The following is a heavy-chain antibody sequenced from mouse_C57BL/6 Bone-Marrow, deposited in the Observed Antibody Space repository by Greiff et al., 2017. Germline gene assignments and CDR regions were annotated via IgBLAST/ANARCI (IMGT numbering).Heavy chain of an antibody. CDR2: IFPGSGST. CDR1: GYTFTDYY. J-gene: IGHJ3*01. V-gene: IGHV1-75*01. D-gene: IGHD1-1*01. CDR3: ARWGDYYGPWFAY. Sequence: VQLVESGPELVKPGASVKISCKASGYTFTDYYINWVKQRPGQGLEWIGWIFPGSGSTYYNEKFKGKATLTVDKSSSTAYMLLSSLTSEDSAVYFCARWGDYYGPWFAYWGQGTLVTVSA.